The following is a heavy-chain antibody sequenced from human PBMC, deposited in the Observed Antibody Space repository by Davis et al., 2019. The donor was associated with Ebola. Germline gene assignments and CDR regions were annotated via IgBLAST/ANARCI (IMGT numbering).Heavy chain of an antibody. D-gene: IGHD3-22*01. J-gene: IGHJ4*02. CDR2: INSDGSST. CDR1: GFTFSSYW. V-gene: IGHV3-74*01. Sequence: PGGSLRLSCAASGFTFSSYWMHWVRQAPGKGLVWVSRINSDGSSTSYADSVKGRFTISRDNAKNTLYLQMNSLRAEDTAVYYCAKEEYYYDSSGYYSHFDYWGQGTLVTVSS. CDR3: AKEEYYYDSSGYYSHFDY.